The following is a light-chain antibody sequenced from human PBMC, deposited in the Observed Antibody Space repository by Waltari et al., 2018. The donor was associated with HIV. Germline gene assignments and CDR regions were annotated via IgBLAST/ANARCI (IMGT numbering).Light chain of an antibody. CDR3: AAWDDSLNVYV. CDR1: SSNIGTNT. Sequence: QSVLTQPPSASGTPGQRVTISCSGGSSNIGTNTVNWYQQLPGTAPKLLIYSNEQWPSGVPDRFSGSKSGTSASLAISGLQSEDEADYYCAAWDDSLNVYVFGTGTKVTVL. V-gene: IGLV1-44*01. J-gene: IGLJ1*01. CDR2: SNE.